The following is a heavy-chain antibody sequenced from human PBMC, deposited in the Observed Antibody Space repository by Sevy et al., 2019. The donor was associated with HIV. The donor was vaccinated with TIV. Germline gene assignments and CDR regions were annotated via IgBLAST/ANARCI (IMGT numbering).Heavy chain of an antibody. CDR3: ARELATVTKPYVEGYYYGMDV. Sequence: GGSLRLSCAASGFTFSSYAMHWVRQAPGKGLEWVAVISYDGSNKYYADSVKGRFTISRDNSKNTLYLQMNSLRAEDTTVYYCARELATVTKPYVEGYYYGMDVWGQGTTVTVSS. J-gene: IGHJ6*02. CDR2: ISYDGSNK. D-gene: IGHD4-4*01. V-gene: IGHV3-30-3*01. CDR1: GFTFSSYA.